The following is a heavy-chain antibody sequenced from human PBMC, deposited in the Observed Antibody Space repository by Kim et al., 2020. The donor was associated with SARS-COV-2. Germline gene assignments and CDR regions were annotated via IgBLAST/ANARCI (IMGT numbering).Heavy chain of an antibody. CDR1: GYTFTSYG. J-gene: IGHJ6*02. V-gene: IGHV1-18*04. CDR2: ISAYNGNT. D-gene: IGHD2-15*01. CDR3: AREENCSGGSCYYYYYGMDV. Sequence: ASVKVSCKASGYTFTSYGISWVRQAPGQGLEWMGWISAYNGNTNYAQKLQGRVTMTTDTSTSTAYMELRSLRSDDTAVYYCAREENCSGGSCYYYYYGMDVCGQGTTVTVSS.